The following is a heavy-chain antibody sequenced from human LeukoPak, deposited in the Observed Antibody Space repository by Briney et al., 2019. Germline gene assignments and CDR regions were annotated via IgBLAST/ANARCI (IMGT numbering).Heavy chain of an antibody. CDR1: GFIVGDHA. CDR2: ISSSSSYT. D-gene: IGHD3-10*01. V-gene: IGHV3-11*06. J-gene: IGHJ4*02. Sequence: KPGGSLRLSCTSSGFIVGDHAMSWVRQAPGKGLEWVSYISSSSSYTNYADSVKGRFTISRDNAKNSLYLQMNSLRAEDTAVYYCARDIRSWYGSGSYYDYWGQGTLVTVSS. CDR3: ARDIRSWYGSGSYYDY.